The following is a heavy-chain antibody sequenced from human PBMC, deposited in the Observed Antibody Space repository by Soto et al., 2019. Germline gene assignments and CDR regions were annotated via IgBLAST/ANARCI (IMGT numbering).Heavy chain of an antibody. D-gene: IGHD4-4*01. CDR3: ARESSGCNSDFEI. CDR2: IFHSGST. Sequence: PSETLSLTCAVSGYSITTGYSWGWIRQPPGKGLEWIGNIFHSGSTYYNPSLKSRLTVSADTSSNQFSLQLRSVTAADTAIYYCARESSGCNSDFEIWGKGKMVTVSS. CDR1: GYSITTGYS. V-gene: IGHV4-38-2*01. J-gene: IGHJ3*02.